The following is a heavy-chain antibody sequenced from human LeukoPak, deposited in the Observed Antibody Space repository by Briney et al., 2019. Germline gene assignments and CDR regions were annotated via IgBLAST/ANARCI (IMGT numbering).Heavy chain of an antibody. Sequence: ASVKDSCKASGYTFTSYAMNWVRQAPGQGLEWMGWINTNTGNPTYAQGFTGRFVFSLDTSVSTAYLQISSLKAEDTAVYYCARDRAAGTNPLFDPWGQGTLVTVSS. CDR1: GYTFTSYA. CDR3: ARDRAAGTNPLFDP. J-gene: IGHJ5*02. V-gene: IGHV7-4-1*02. D-gene: IGHD6-13*01. CDR2: INTNTGNP.